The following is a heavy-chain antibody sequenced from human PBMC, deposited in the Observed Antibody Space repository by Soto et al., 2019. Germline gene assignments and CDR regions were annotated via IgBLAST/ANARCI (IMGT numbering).Heavy chain of an antibody. CDR3: AKGTGYGYFWFFGY. J-gene: IGHJ4*02. V-gene: IGHV3-23*01. Sequence: GGSLILSWAASGFTFSSYSMSWVRQAPGKGLEWVSAISGSGGSTYYADSVKGRFTISRDNSKNTLYLQMNSLRAEDTAVYYCAKGTGYGYFWFFGYWGQGTLVTVSS. D-gene: IGHD3-16*01. CDR1: GFTFSSYS. CDR2: ISGSGGST.